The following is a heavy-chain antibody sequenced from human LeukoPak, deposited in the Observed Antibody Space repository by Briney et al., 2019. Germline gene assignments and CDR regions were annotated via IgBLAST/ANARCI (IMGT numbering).Heavy chain of an antibody. V-gene: IGHV1-2*02. J-gene: IGHJ5*02. CDR1: GYTFTDYS. Sequence: ASMKVSCKASGYTFTDYSVHWVRQAPGQGLEWMGWSDPYSGGTNYAQKFQGRVTMTRDTSIRTAYMELNSLSSDDTAVYYCARGRNWFDPWGQGTLVTVSS. CDR3: ARGRNWFDP. CDR2: SDPYSGGT.